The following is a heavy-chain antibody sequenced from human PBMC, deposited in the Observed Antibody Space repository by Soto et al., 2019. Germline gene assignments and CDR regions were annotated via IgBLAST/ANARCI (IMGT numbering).Heavy chain of an antibody. V-gene: IGHV3-33*01. CDR1: GFTFSSYG. Sequence: QVQLVESGGGVVQPGSSLRLSCAASGFTFSSYGMHWVRQAPGKGLEWVAVIWYDGSSKYYADSVKDRFTISRDNSKNTLYLQMTSLSADDTAVYYCARPRPTYDILTYFHYWGQGTLVTVSS. D-gene: IGHD3-9*01. CDR2: IWYDGSSK. J-gene: IGHJ1*01. CDR3: ARPRPTYDILTYFHY.